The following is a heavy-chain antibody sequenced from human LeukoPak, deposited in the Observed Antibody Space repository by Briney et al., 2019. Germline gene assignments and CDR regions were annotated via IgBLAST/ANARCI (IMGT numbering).Heavy chain of an antibody. D-gene: IGHD1-7*01. Sequence: GGSLRLSCAASGFTFSSYWMSWVRQAPGKGLEWVSTISASGGGTYYADSVKGRFTISRDNSKNTLYLQMNSLRAEDTAVYYCAKRRGLELLYYYYMDVWGKGTTVTVSS. V-gene: IGHV3-23*01. CDR3: AKRRGLELLYYYYMDV. CDR2: ISASGGGT. J-gene: IGHJ6*03. CDR1: GFTFSSYW.